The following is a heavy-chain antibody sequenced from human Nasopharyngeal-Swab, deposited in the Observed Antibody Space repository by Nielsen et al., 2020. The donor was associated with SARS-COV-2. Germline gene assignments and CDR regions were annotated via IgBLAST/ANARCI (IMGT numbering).Heavy chain of an antibody. V-gene: IGHV6-1*01. CDR1: GDSVSSNSAA. CDR3: AREGEYYDILTGYRVIFDY. CDR2: TYYRSKWYN. J-gene: IGHJ4*02. D-gene: IGHD3-9*01. Sequence: SQTLSLTCAISGDSVSSNSAAWNWIRQSPSRGLEWLGRTYYRSKWYNDYAVSVKSRITINPDTSKNQFSLQLNSATPEDTAVYYCAREGEYYDILTGYRVIFDYWGQGTLVTVSS.